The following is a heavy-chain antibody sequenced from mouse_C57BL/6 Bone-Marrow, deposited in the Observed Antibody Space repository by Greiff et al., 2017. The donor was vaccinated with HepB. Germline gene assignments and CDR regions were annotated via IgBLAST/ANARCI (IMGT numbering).Heavy chain of an antibody. V-gene: IGHV1-7*01. D-gene: IGHD3-1*01. CDR1: GYTFPSYW. CDR3: ARSKLGLGYAMDY. Sequence: QVQLQQSGAELAKPGASVKLSCKASGYTFPSYWMHWVKQRPGQGLEWIGYINHSSGYTNYNQKFKGTATLSADKSTSTAYMQLSRLTYEDSEVYYCARSKLGLGYAMDYWGQGTSVTVSS. J-gene: IGHJ4*01. CDR2: INHSSGYT.